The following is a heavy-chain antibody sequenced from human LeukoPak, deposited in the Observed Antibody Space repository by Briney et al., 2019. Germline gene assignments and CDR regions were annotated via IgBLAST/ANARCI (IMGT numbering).Heavy chain of an antibody. CDR1: GYSFTNYG. V-gene: IGHV1-18*01. J-gene: IGHJ5*02. CDR2: ISAYNGNT. Sequence: ASVKVSCKASGYSFTNYGITWVRQAPGQGLEWMGWISAYNGNTNYAQNFQGRVTMTADTSTSTAYMEVRSLRSDDTAVYYCARLSPPIASFCSGGTCYSGGFDPWGQGTLVTVSS. CDR3: ARLSPPIASFCSGGTCYSGGFDP. D-gene: IGHD2-15*01.